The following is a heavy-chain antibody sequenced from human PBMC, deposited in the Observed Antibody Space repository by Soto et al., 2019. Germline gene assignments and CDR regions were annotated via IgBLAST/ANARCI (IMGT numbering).Heavy chain of an antibody. D-gene: IGHD1-1*01. Sequence: QLQLQESGPGLVKPSETLSLTCTVSGGPISSSTYYWGWIRQPPGKGLEWIGSFYYSASTYYNPSLKSRVTISVDTSKNQFSLKLSSVTAADTAVYYCASSTGRRDYFDYWGQGTLVTVSS. CDR2: FYYSAST. CDR1: GGPISSSTYY. CDR3: ASSTGRRDYFDY. V-gene: IGHV4-39*01. J-gene: IGHJ4*02.